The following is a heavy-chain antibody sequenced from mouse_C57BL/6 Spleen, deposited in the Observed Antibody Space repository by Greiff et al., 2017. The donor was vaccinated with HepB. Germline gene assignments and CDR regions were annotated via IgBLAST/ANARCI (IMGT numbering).Heavy chain of an antibody. CDR2: IWRGGST. CDR1: GFSLTSYG. D-gene: IGHD2-5*01. J-gene: IGHJ4*01. Sequence: VKVVESGPGLVQPSQSLSITCTVSGFSLTSYGVHWVRQSPGKGLEWLGVIWRGGSTDYNAAFMSRLSITKDNSKSQVFFKMNSLQADDTAIYYCAKEIVTTHYAMDYWGQGTSVTVSS. V-gene: IGHV2-5*01. CDR3: AKEIVTTHYAMDY.